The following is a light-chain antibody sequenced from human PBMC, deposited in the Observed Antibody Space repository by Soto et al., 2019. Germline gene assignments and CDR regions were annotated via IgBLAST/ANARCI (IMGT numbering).Light chain of an antibody. CDR1: TRDVGANNY. V-gene: IGLV2-14*03. Sequence: QSALTQPASVSGSPGQSITISCTGTTRDVGANNYVSWYQQHPGKAPKLMIYDVSNRPSGVSDRFSGSKSANTASLTISGLQAEDEADYYCSSYTISNTGVFGGGTKLTVL. CDR3: SSYTISNTGV. CDR2: DVS. J-gene: IGLJ3*02.